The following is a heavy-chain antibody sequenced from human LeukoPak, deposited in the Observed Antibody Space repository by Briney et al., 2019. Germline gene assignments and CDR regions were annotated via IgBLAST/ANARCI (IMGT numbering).Heavy chain of an antibody. J-gene: IGHJ4*02. CDR1: GFTFSSYA. CDR3: ARGGYYYDSSGYYYDYFDY. D-gene: IGHD3-22*01. CDR2: IWYDGSNK. Sequence: PGGSLRLSCAASGFTFSSYAMHWVRQAPGKGLEWVAVIWYDGSNKYYADSVKGRFTISRDNSKNTLYLQMNSLRAEDTAVYYCARGGYYYDSSGYYYDYFDYWGQGTLVTVSS. V-gene: IGHV3-33*08.